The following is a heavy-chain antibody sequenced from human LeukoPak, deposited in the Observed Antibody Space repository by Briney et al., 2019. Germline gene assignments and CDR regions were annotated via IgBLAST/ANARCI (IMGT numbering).Heavy chain of an antibody. D-gene: IGHD3-10*01. J-gene: IGHJ4*02. CDR3: ARQTGSLFDY. Sequence: SETLSLTCTVSGGSISSGSYYWRWIRQPAGKGLEWIGRIYTSGSTNYNPSLKSRVTISVDTSKNQFSLKLSSVTAADTAVYYCARQTGSLFDYWGQGTLVTVSS. V-gene: IGHV4-61*02. CDR1: GGSISSGSYY. CDR2: IYTSGST.